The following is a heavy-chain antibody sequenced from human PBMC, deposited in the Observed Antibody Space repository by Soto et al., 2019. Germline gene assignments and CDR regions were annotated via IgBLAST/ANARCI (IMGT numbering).Heavy chain of an antibody. V-gene: IGHV3-30*03. CDR1: GFTFSTFV. J-gene: IGHJ4*02. CDR3: ATDRGFRGYCSGGSCYCL. CDR2: ISADGSNT. Sequence: GGSLRLSCVASGFTFSTFVMHWVRQAPGKGLEWVAVISADGSNTYYGDSVRGRFTISRDNTKHTLYLQMNSLRSEDTAMYYCATDRGFRGYCSGGSCYCLWGQGTLVTVFS. D-gene: IGHD2-15*01.